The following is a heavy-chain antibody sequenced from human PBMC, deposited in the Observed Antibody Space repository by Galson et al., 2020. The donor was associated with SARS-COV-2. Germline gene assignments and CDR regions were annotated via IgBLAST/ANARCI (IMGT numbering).Heavy chain of an antibody. Sequence: GGSLRLSCAASGFTFSSYGMHWVRQAPGKGLEWVAVIWYDVSNKYYADSVKGRFTISRDNSKNTLYLQMNSLRAEDTAVYYCARDGRYYDFWSGYLPKETEYYYYYMDVWGKGTTVTVSS. CDR2: IWYDVSNK. D-gene: IGHD3-3*01. J-gene: IGHJ6*03. CDR1: GFTFSSYG. V-gene: IGHV3-33*01. CDR3: ARDGRYYDFWSGYLPKETEYYYYYMDV.